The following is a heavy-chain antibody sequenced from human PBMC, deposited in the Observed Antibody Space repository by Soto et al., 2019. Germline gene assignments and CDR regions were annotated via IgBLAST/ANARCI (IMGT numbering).Heavy chain of an antibody. CDR2: IYSFGST. J-gene: IGHJ4*02. CDR3: ARHKSTVSVLDH. D-gene: IGHD4-17*01. V-gene: IGHV4-59*08. CDR1: GDSISPYY. Sequence: SETLSLTCTVSGDSISPYYWSWIRQPPGQGLEWIGFIYSFGSTNYNASLASRVTMSVDTSKNQVSLKLTSVTAADTAVYYCARHKSTVSVLDHWGQGKLVTVSS.